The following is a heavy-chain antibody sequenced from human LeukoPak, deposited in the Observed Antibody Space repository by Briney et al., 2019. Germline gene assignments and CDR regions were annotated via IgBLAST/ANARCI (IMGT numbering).Heavy chain of an antibody. D-gene: IGHD6-19*01. J-gene: IGHJ6*02. CDR1: GYTFTSYA. Sequence: ASVKVSCKASGYTFTSYAMHWVRQAPGQRLEWMGWINAGNGNTKYSQKFQGRVTITRDTSASTAYMELSSLRSEDTAVYYCARPNLVQWLVAPEVNYYYGMDVWGQGTTVTVSS. CDR3: ARPNLVQWLVAPEVNYYYGMDV. CDR2: INAGNGNT. V-gene: IGHV1-3*01.